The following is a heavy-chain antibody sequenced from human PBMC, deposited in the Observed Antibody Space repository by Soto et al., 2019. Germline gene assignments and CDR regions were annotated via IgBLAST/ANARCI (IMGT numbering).Heavy chain of an antibody. Sequence: QTLSLTCVVSGVTVSINSVAWNWVRQSPSRGLEWLGRTYYRSRWYSDYAVSVRSRIDINADTSENQVSLQLNSVTPEDTAVYYCARSEEDSDYYYYGMDVWGQGTTVTVSS. CDR1: GVTVSINSVA. D-gene: IGHD2-15*01. CDR3: ARSEEDSDYYYYGMDV. V-gene: IGHV6-1*01. CDR2: TYYRSRWYS. J-gene: IGHJ6*02.